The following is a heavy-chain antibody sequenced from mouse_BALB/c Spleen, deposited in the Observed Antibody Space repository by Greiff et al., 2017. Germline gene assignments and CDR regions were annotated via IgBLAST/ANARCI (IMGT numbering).Heavy chain of an antibody. V-gene: IGHV1-31*01. Sequence: EVQLQQSGPELVKPGASVKISCKASGYSFTGYYMHWVKQSHVKSLEWIGRINPYNGATSYNQNFKDKASLTVDKSSSTAYMELHSLTSEDSAVYYCARCGSSYAMDYWGQGTSVTVSS. CDR3: ARCGSSYAMDY. D-gene: IGHD1-1*01. J-gene: IGHJ4*01. CDR1: GYSFTGYY. CDR2: INPYNGAT.